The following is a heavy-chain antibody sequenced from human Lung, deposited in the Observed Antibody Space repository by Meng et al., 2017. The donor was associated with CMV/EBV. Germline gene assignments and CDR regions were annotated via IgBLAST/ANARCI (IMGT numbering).Heavy chain of an antibody. D-gene: IGHD1-7*01. V-gene: IGHV2-5*01. J-gene: IGHJ4*02. Sequence: SGVGGGWIRQPPGKALEWLSRIYWNDDKRYSPFLKSRLTITKDTSKNQVVLTMTNMDLVDTATYYCAHRDSITGTSGSLGEYYFDYWGQGTLVTVSS. CDR1: SGVG. CDR3: AHRDSITGTSGSLGEYYFDY. CDR2: IYWNDDK.